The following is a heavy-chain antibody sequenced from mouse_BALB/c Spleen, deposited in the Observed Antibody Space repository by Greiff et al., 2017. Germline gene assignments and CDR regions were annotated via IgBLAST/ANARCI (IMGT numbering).Heavy chain of an antibody. CDR2: ISTYYGNT. Sequence: QVQLQQSGPELVRPGVSVKISCKGSSYTFTDYAMHWVKQSHAKSLEWIGVISTYYGNTNYNQKFKGKATMTVDKSSSTAYMELARLTSEDSAVYYCARSSTTVVATYYAMDYWGQGTSVTVSS. CDR1: SYTFTDYA. J-gene: IGHJ4*01. CDR3: ARSSTTVVATYYAMDY. V-gene: IGHV1-67*01. D-gene: IGHD1-1*01.